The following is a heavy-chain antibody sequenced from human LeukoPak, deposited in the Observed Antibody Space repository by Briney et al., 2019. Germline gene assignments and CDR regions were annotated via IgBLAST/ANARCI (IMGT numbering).Heavy chain of an antibody. CDR2: IHSSRST. Sequence: PSETLSLTCTVSGAFISSDDYYWSWIRQPPGKGLEWIGYIHSSRSTYYNPSLKSRVTISVDTSKNQFSMSLSSVIAADTAVYYCTTTVCTGRACRQLDYWSQGTLVTVSS. CDR1: GAFISSDDYY. CDR3: TTTVCTGRACRQLDY. J-gene: IGHJ4*02. V-gene: IGHV4-30-4*01. D-gene: IGHD2-8*02.